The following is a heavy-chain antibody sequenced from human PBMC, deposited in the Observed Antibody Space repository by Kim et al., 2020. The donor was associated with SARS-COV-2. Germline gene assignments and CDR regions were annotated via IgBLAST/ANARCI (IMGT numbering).Heavy chain of an antibody. CDR2: ISSSSSYI. CDR3: ARGPGWQQLRGNWFDP. V-gene: IGHV3-21*01. J-gene: IGHJ5*02. D-gene: IGHD6-13*01. CDR1: GFTFSSYS. Sequence: GGSLRLSCAASGFTFSSYSMNWVRQAPGKGLEWVSSISSSSSYIYYADSVKGRFTISRDNAKNSLYLQMNSLRAEDTAVYYCARGPGWQQLRGNWFDPWGQGTLVTVSS.